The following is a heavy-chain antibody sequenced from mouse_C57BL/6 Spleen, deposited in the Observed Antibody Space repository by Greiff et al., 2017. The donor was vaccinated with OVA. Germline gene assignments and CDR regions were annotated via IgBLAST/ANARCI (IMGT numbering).Heavy chain of an antibody. V-gene: IGHV1-80*01. D-gene: IGHD1-2*01. CDR2: IYPGDGDT. CDR1: GYAFSSYW. CDR3: ARCDYGLYFDV. J-gene: IGHJ1*03. Sequence: VQLQQSGAELVKPGASVKISCKASGYAFSSYWMNWVKQRPGKGLEWIGQIYPGDGDTNYNGKFKGKATLTADKSSSTAYMQLSSLTSEDAAVYFCARCDYGLYFDVWGTGTTVTVSS.